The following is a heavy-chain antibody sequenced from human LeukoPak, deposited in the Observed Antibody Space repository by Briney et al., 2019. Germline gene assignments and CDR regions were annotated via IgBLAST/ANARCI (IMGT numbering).Heavy chain of an antibody. V-gene: IGHV3-23*01. J-gene: IGHJ4*02. D-gene: IGHD1-26*01. CDR1: GFTFSSYG. Sequence: GGSLRLSCAASGFTFSSYGMSWVRQAPGKGLEWVSGISGSGRGGSTYYTDSVKGRFTISRDNSKTTMYLHRNSPRAEAMAVYCGAKAGSIRFDYWGQGTLVTVSS. CDR3: AKAGSIRFDY. CDR2: ISGSGRGGST.